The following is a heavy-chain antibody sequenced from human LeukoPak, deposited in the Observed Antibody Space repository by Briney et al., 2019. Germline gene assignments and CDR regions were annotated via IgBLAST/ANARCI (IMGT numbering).Heavy chain of an antibody. CDR3: AREGDNRGYYYYDY. Sequence: SETLSLTCTVSGGSISSYYWSWIRQPPGKGLGWIGYIYYSGSTNYNPSLKSRVTISVDTSKNQFSLKLSSVTAADTAVYYCAREGDNRGYYYYDYWGQGTLVTVSS. V-gene: IGHV4-59*01. CDR1: GGSISSYY. D-gene: IGHD3-22*01. CDR2: IYYSGST. J-gene: IGHJ4*02.